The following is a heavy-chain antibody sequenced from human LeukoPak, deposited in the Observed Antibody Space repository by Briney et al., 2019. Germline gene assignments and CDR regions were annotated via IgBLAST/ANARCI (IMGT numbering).Heavy chain of an antibody. CDR2: ISYIGNT. CDR3: ARAKGYTYGRDFYFYYGMDV. V-gene: IGHV4-59*13. CDR1: GGSISNYY. Sequence: SETLSLTCTVSGGSISNYYWSWIRQPPGKGVEWIGYISYIGNTNYSPSLKSRVTISIDTSENQLSLKLSSVTAADTAVYYCARAKGYTYGRDFYFYYGMDVWGQGTTVTVSS. D-gene: IGHD5-18*01. J-gene: IGHJ6*02.